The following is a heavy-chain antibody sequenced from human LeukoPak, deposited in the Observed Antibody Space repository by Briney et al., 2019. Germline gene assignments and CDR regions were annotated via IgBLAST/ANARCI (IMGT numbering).Heavy chain of an antibody. CDR2: IIPIFGTA. V-gene: IGHV1-69*13. CDR3: ARSSVKGGYAYYYFYYMVV. CDR1: GGTFSSYA. D-gene: IGHD3-22*01. Sequence: GASVKVSCKASGGTFSSYAISWVRQALGQGLEWMGGIIPIFGTANYAQKFQGRVTITADESTSTAYMELSSLRSEDTAVYYCARSSVKGGYAYYYFYYMVVWGKGTTVTVSS. J-gene: IGHJ6*03.